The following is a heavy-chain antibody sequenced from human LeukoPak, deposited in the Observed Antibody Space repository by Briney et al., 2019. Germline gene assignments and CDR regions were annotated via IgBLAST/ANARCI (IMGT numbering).Heavy chain of an antibody. CDR3: ARHAGSYYTYNFDY. V-gene: IGHV4-39*01. J-gene: IGHJ4*02. CDR1: GGSIRSSSYY. D-gene: IGHD3-22*01. Sequence: KPSETLCLTCTVSGGSIRSSSYYWGWIRQPPGKGLEWIGSIYNSGSTNYKPYLRSRVTISVDTSKNQSSLKLSSVPAADTAVYYCARHAGSYYTYNFDYWGQGTLVTVSS. CDR2: IYNSGST.